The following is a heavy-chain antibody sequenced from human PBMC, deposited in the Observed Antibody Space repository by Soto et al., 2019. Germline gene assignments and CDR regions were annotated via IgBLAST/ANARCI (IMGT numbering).Heavy chain of an antibody. Sequence: SVKVSCKASGGTFSSYAISWVRQAPGQGLEWMGGIIPIFGAANYAQKFQGRVTITADESTSTAYMGLSSLRSEDTAVYYCARGTIAVADDYYYGMDVWGQGTKVTVSS. CDR3: ARGTIAVADDYYYGMDV. V-gene: IGHV1-69*13. CDR1: GGTFSSYA. CDR2: IIPIFGAA. J-gene: IGHJ6*02. D-gene: IGHD6-19*01.